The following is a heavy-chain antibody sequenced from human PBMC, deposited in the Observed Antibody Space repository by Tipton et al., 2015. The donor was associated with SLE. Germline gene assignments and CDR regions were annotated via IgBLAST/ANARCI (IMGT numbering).Heavy chain of an antibody. D-gene: IGHD2-8*01. CDR2: INPNSGGA. J-gene: IGHJ3*01. V-gene: IGHV1-2*06. CDR1: GYTFTGYQ. CDR3: ARVPSTKGFDL. Sequence: QLVQSGAEVKKPGASVKVSCKASGYTFTGYQIHWVRQAPGQGLEWMGRINPNSGGANFAQNFRGRVTMTSDTSINTAYMELSRLASDDTAVYYCARVPSTKGFDLWGQGTMVTVSS.